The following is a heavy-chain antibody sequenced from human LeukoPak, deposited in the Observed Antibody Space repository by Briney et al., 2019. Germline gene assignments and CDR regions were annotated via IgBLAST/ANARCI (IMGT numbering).Heavy chain of an antibody. J-gene: IGHJ6*04. CDR2: ISDSGNT. CDR1: GFSFDDFA. D-gene: IGHD3-10*02. V-gene: IGHV3-23*01. Sequence: GGSLRLSCAASGFSFDDFAIHWVRQAPGKGLEWVSAISDSGNTYHADSVKGRFTISRDSSKNTLFLQMNRLRPEDAAVYYCAELGITMIGGVWGKGTTVTISS. CDR3: AELGITMIGGV.